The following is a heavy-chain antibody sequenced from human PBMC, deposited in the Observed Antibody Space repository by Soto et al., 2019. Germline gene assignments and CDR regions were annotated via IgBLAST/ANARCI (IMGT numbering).Heavy chain of an antibody. CDR1: GGSISSSSYY. CDR2: IYYSGST. J-gene: IGHJ5*02. CDR3: ARGPEATIMLGYNWFDP. V-gene: IGHV4-39*01. D-gene: IGHD5-12*01. Sequence: SETLSLTCTVSGGSISSSSYYWGWIRQPPGKGLEWIGSIYYSGSTYYNPSLKSRVTISVDTSKNQFSLKLSSVTAADTAVYYCARGPEATIMLGYNWFDPWGQGTLVTVSS.